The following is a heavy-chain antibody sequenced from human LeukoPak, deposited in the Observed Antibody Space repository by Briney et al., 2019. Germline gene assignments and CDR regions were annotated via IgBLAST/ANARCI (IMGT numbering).Heavy chain of an antibody. CDR2: TYYRSKWYN. J-gene: IGHJ4*02. CDR1: GDSVSSNSAA. V-gene: IGHV6-1*01. CDR3: ARGFPSRRNYDSSGYYSYYFDY. D-gene: IGHD3-22*01. Sequence: SQTLSLTCAISGDSVSSNSAAWNWIRQSPSRGLEWLGRTYYRSKWYNDYAVSVKSRITINPDTSKNQFSLQLNSVTPEDTAVYYCARGFPSRRNYDSSGYYSYYFDYWGQGTLVTVSS.